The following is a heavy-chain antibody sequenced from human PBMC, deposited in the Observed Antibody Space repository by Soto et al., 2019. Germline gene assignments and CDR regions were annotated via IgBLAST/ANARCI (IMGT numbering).Heavy chain of an antibody. J-gene: IGHJ4*02. CDR1: GYTLTELS. V-gene: IGHV1-24*01. D-gene: IGHD3-10*01. CDR2: FDPEDGET. CDR3: ATEPLWFGELLLDY. Sequence: ASAKVSCKVSGYTLTELSMHWVRQAPGKGLEWMGGFDPEDGETIYAQKFQGRVTMTEDTSTDTAYMELSSLRSEDTAVYYCATEPLWFGELLLDYWGQGTLVTVSS.